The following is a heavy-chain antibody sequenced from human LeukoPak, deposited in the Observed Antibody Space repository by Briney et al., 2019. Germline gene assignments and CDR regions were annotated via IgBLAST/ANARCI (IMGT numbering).Heavy chain of an antibody. CDR2: ISYDGSNK. CDR1: GFTFSSYG. J-gene: IGHJ5*02. D-gene: IGHD2-15*01. V-gene: IGHV3-30*18. Sequence: GGSLRLSCAASGFTFSSYGMHWVRQAPGKGLEWVAVISYDGSNKYYADSVKGRFTISRDNSKNTLYLQMNSLRSDDTAVYFCAKDSAAPRFDPWGQGTLVTVSS. CDR3: AKDSAAPRFDP.